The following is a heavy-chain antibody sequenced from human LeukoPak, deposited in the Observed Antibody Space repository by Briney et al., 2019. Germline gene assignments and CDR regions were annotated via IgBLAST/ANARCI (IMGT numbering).Heavy chain of an antibody. V-gene: IGHV4-30-2*01. Sequence: PSETLSLTCTVSGVSISSGGYYWSWIRQPPGKGLEWIGYIYHSGSTYYNPSLKSRVTISVDRSKNQFSLKLSSVTAADTAVYYCARDPHALAKFDYWGQGTLVTVSS. CDR3: ARDPHALAKFDY. J-gene: IGHJ4*02. D-gene: IGHD2-2*01. CDR2: IYHSGST. CDR1: GVSISSGGYY.